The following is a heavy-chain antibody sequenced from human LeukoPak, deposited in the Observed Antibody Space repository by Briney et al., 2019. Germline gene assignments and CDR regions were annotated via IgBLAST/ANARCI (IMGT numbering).Heavy chain of an antibody. J-gene: IGHJ6*02. CDR1: GFTFSSYS. Sequence: GGSLRLSCAASGFTFSSYSMNWVRQARGKGLEWVSSISSSSSYIYYADSVKGRFTISRDNAKNSLYLQMNSLRAEDTAVYYCASPPGGDIVAPMDVWGQGTTVTVSS. CDR3: ASPPGGDIVAPMDV. V-gene: IGHV3-21*01. D-gene: IGHD2-15*01. CDR2: ISSSSSYI.